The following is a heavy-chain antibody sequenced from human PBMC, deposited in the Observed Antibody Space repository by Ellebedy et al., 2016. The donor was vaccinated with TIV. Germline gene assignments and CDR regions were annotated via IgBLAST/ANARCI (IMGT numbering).Heavy chain of an antibody. CDR3: ARDPELSRPYFYAMDV. J-gene: IGHJ6*02. Sequence: MPSETLSLTCTVSGDSIRSGFWAWIRQPPGKGLEWIGYITQSGDTNLSPSLKSRIALSIDTSKKQFSLRMTSVTAADTAVYYCARDPELSRPYFYAMDVWGQGTMVTVSS. D-gene: IGHD1-14*01. CDR2: ITQSGDT. V-gene: IGHV4-59*01. CDR1: GDSIRSGF.